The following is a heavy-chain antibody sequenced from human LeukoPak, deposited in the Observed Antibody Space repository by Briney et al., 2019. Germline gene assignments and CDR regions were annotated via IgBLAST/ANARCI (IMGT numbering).Heavy chain of an antibody. CDR1: GFTFSSYA. CDR2: ISYDGSNK. V-gene: IGHV3-30-3*01. D-gene: IGHD3-22*01. CDR3: ARGYDSSGYYTYYFDY. Sequence: GRSLRLSCAASGFTFSSYAMHWVRQAPGKGLEWVAVISYDGSNKYYADSVKGRFTISRDNSKNTLYLQMNSLRAEDTAVYYCARGYDSSGYYTYYFDYWGQGTLVTVSS. J-gene: IGHJ4*02.